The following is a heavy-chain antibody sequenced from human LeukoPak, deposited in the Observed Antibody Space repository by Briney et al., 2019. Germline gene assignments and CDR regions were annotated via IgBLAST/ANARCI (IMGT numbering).Heavy chain of an antibody. Sequence: GSLRLSCAASGFAFSSYVLHWVRRAPGKGPEWVSAIGTGGDTYYADSVMGRFTISRDNAKKSLYLQMNSLRAEDTAVYYCASLAVTTYGYWGQGTLVTVSS. CDR3: ASLAVTTYGY. J-gene: IGHJ4*02. V-gene: IGHV3-47*02. D-gene: IGHD4-17*01. CDR2: IGTGGDT. CDR1: GFAFSSYV.